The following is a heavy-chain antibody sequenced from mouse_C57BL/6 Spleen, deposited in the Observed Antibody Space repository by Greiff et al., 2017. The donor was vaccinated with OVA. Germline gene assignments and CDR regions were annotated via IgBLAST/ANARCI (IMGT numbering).Heavy chain of an antibody. CDR2: IYPRSGNT. J-gene: IGHJ1*03. D-gene: IGHD1-1*01. CDR3: ARFYYGSSLWYFDV. V-gene: IGHV1-81*01. CDR1: GYTFTSYG. Sequence: VQRVESGAELARPGASVKLSCKASGYTFTSYGISWVKQRTGQGLEWIGEIYPRSGNTYYNEKFKGKATLTADKSSSTAYMELRSLTSEDSAVYFCARFYYGSSLWYFDVWGTGTTVTVSS.